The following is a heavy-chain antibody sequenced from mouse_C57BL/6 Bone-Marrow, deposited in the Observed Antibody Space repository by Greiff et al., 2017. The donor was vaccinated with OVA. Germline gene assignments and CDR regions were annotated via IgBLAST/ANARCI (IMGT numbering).Heavy chain of an antibody. V-gene: IGHV5-4*01. Sequence: EVQRVESGGGLVKPGGSLKLSCAASGFTFSSYAMSWVRQTPEKRLEWVATISDGGSYTYYPDNVKGRFTISRDNAKNNLYLQMSHLKSEDTAMYYCARKLYYGSIHDYWGQGTTLTVSS. CDR3: ARKLYYGSIHDY. CDR1: GFTFSSYA. D-gene: IGHD1-1*01. J-gene: IGHJ2*01. CDR2: ISDGGSYT.